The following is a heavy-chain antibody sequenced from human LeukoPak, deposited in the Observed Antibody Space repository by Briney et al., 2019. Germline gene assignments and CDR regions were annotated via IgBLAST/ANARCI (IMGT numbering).Heavy chain of an antibody. V-gene: IGHV4-34*01. Sequence: KPSETLSLTCAVYGGSFSGYYWSWIRQPPGKGLEWIGEINHSGSTNYNPSLKSRVTISVDTSKNQFSLKLISVTAADTAVYYCARGRWLQYETWGQGTLVTVSS. CDR1: GGSFSGYY. D-gene: IGHD5-24*01. CDR2: INHSGST. J-gene: IGHJ5*02. CDR3: ARGRWLQYET.